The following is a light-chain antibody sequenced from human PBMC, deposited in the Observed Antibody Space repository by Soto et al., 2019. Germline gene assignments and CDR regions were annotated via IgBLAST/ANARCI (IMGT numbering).Light chain of an antibody. V-gene: IGKV1-39*01. J-gene: IGKJ1*01. CDR1: QDIATY. CDR2: DAP. Sequence: DIQMTQSPSSLSASVGNRVTITCQASQDIATYLNWYQQKPGKAPNLLIYDAPNLETGVPSRFSGSGSGTDFTLTISSLQPEDFATYYCQQSYNTPRTFGQGTKVDIK. CDR3: QQSYNTPRT.